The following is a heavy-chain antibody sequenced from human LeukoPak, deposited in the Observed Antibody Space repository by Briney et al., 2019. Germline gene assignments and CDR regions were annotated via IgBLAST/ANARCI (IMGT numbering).Heavy chain of an antibody. CDR2: IYYSGST. V-gene: IGHV4-38-2*02. CDR3: AKARWFGELNYYYYMDV. D-gene: IGHD3-10*01. CDR1: GYSISSGYY. J-gene: IGHJ6*03. Sequence: SETLSLTCTVSGYSISSGYYWGWIRQPPGKGLEWIGSIYYSGSTYYNPSLKSRVTISVDTSKNQFSLKLSSVTAADTAVYYCAKARWFGELNYYYYMDVWGKGTTVTISS.